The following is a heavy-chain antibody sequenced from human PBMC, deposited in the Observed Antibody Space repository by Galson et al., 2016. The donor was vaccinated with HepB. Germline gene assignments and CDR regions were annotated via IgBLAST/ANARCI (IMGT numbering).Heavy chain of an antibody. D-gene: IGHD4-11*01. CDR1: GFTFSHAW. V-gene: IGHV3-23*01. Sequence: SLRLSCAASGFTFSHAWMSWVRQAPGKGLEWVSVISGSGHSTNYADSVKGRFTISRDNSKSTLYLQMNGLRAEDTAVYYCAKVSDDYSDYRRSYYYYYMGVWGKGTAVTVSS. CDR3: AKVSDDYSDYRRSYYYYYMGV. J-gene: IGHJ6*03. CDR2: ISGSGHST.